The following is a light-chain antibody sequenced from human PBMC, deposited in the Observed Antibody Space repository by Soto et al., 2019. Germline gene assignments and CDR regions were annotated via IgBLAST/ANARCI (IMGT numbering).Light chain of an antibody. Sequence: QSLLTQHASVSGSPGHSITISCSGTSSDIGSYDHVAWYQQFPGKSPKLIIYAVSDRPSGVSDRFSGSKSGISASLTISGLQTEEEADYYCISYTDRQSYLFGTGTKVTVL. CDR3: ISYTDRQSYL. V-gene: IGLV2-14*03. J-gene: IGLJ1*01. CDR1: SSDIGSYDH. CDR2: AVS.